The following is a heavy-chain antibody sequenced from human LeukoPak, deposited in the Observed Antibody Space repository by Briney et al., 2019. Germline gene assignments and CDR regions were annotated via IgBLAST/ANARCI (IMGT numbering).Heavy chain of an antibody. Sequence: GGSLRLSCAASGFTFDDYGMSWVRQAPGKGLEWVSGINWNGGSTGYADSVKGRFTISRDNAKNSLYLQMNSLRAEDTALYYCAGVAGIADYYYYMDVWGKGTTVTVSS. CDR3: AGVAGIADYYYYMDV. V-gene: IGHV3-20*04. CDR1: GFTFDDYG. J-gene: IGHJ6*03. CDR2: INWNGGST. D-gene: IGHD6-13*01.